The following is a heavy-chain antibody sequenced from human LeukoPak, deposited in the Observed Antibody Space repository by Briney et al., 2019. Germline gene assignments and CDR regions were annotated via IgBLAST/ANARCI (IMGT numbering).Heavy chain of an antibody. D-gene: IGHD4-17*01. J-gene: IGHJ4*02. CDR2: ISGSGGST. V-gene: IGHV3-23*01. CDR1: GVTFSSYA. Sequence: GGSLRLSCAACGVTFSSYAMSWVRQAPGKGLEWVSAISGSGGSTYYADSVKGRFTISRDNSKNTLYLQMNSLRAEDTAVYYCAPLGVTTWLDYWGQGTLVTVSS. CDR3: APLGVTTWLDY.